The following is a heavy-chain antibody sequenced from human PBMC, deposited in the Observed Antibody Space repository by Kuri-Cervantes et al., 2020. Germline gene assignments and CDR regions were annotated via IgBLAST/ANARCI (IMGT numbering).Heavy chain of an antibody. CDR1: GGSFSSSSYY. CDR3: ARRGAYFDY. V-gene: IGHV4-39*07. CDR2: IYYSGST. D-gene: IGHD1-26*01. Sequence: SETLSLTCAVYGGSFSSSSYYWGWIRQPPGKGLEWIGSIYYSGSTYYNPSLKSRVTISVDTSKNQFSLKLSSVTAADTAVYYCARRGAYFDYWGQGTLVTVSS. J-gene: IGHJ4*02.